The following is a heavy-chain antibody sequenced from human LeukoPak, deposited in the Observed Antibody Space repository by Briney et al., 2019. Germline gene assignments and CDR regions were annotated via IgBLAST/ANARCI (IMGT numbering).Heavy chain of an antibody. CDR2: IYYSGST. V-gene: IGHV4-59*08. J-gene: IGHJ4*02. CDR3: ARSGGAVAGFDY. D-gene: IGHD6-19*01. CDR1: GGSIIGYY. Sequence: SETLSLTCTVSGGSIIGYYWSWIRQPPGKGLEWIGYIYYSGSTNYNPSLKSRVTISVDTSKNQFSLKLSSVTAADTAVYYCARSGGAVAGFDYWGQGTLVTVSS.